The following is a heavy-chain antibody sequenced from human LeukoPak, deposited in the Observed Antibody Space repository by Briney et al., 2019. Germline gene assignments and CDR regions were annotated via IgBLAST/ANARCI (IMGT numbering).Heavy chain of an antibody. CDR3: AREALGXFDI. Sequence: PSETLSLTCTVSGGSISSYYWSWIRQPPGKGLEWIGYIYYSGSTNYNPSLKSRVTISVDTSKNQFSLKLSSVTAADTAVYYCAREALGXFDIWGQGTMVTVSS. CDR1: GGSISSYY. CDR2: IYYSGST. J-gene: IGHJ3*02. V-gene: IGHV4-59*01.